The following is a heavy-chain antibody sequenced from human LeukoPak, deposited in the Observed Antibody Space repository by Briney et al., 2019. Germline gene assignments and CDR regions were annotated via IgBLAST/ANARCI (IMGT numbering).Heavy chain of an antibody. D-gene: IGHD3-3*01. CDR2: IYYSGST. Sequence: SETLSLTCTVSGGSISSYYWSWIRQPPGKGLEGIGYIYYSGSTNYNPSLKSRVTISVDTSKNQFSLKLSSVTAADTAVYYCARGYDFWSGYPFDPWGQGTLVTVSS. CDR3: ARGYDFWSGYPFDP. J-gene: IGHJ5*02. V-gene: IGHV4-59*01. CDR1: GGSISSYY.